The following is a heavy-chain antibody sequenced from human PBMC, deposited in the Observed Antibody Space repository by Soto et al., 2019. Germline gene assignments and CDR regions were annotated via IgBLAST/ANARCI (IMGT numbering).Heavy chain of an antibody. CDR2: IYYSGST. CDR1: GGSISSSSYY. J-gene: IGHJ5*02. CDR3: ARGGFYGSGSYRGESWFDP. V-gene: IGHV4-39*01. Sequence: LSLTCTVSGGSISSSSYYWGWIRQPPGKGLEWIGSIYYSGSTYYNPSLKSRVTISVDTSKNQFSLKLSSVTAADTAVYYCARGGFYGSGSYRGESWFDPWGQGTLVTVSS. D-gene: IGHD3-10*01.